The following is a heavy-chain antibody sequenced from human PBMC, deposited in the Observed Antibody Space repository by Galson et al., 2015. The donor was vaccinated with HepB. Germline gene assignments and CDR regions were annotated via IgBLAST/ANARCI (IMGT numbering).Heavy chain of an antibody. CDR3: ARASKGLRLGGY. Sequence: SLRLSCAASGFTFSSYAMHWVRQAPGKGLEWVAVISYDGSNKYYADSVKGRFTISRDNSKNTLYLQMNSLRAEDTAVYYCARASKGLRLGGYWGQGTLVTVSS. D-gene: IGHD3-16*01. CDR2: ISYDGSNK. J-gene: IGHJ4*02. V-gene: IGHV3-30-3*01. CDR1: GFTFSSYA.